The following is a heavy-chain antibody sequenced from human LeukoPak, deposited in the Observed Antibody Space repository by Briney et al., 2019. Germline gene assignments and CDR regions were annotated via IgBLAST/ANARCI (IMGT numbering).Heavy chain of an antibody. CDR2: IYSGGST. CDR1: GFTVSSNY. J-gene: IGHJ3*02. CDR3: APQPRRGFGELLELDI. D-gene: IGHD3-10*01. V-gene: IGHV3-66*01. Sequence: PGGSLRLSCAASGFTVSSNYMSWVRQAPGKGLEWVSVIYSGGSTYYADSVKGRFTISRDNSKNTLYLQMNSLRAEDTAVYYCAPQPRRGFGELLELDIWGQGTMVTVSS.